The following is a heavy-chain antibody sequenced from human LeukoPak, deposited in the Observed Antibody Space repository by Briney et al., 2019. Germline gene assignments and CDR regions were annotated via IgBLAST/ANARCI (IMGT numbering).Heavy chain of an antibody. D-gene: IGHD3-3*01. J-gene: IGHJ6*03. CDR3: ARVENYYMDV. V-gene: IGHV4-38-2*02. CDR2: IYHSGST. Sequence: SETLSLTCTVSGYSISSGYYWGWIRQPPGKGLEWIGSIYHSGSTYYNPSLKSRVTISVDTSKNQSSLKLSSVTAADTAVYYCARVENYYMDVWGKGTTVTVSS. CDR1: GYSISSGYY.